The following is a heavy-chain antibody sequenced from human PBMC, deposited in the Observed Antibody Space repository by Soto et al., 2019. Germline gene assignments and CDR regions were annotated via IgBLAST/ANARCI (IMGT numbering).Heavy chain of an antibody. D-gene: IGHD6-13*01. CDR3: ASLVNGQHEYFDY. CDR1: GGSISSRSYY. V-gene: IGHV4-39*02. Sequence: PSETLSLTCIVSGGSISSRSYYWGWIRQPPGKGLEWIGTISFSGSTYYGLSLKSRLTISVDTSRNHFSLKLSSVTAADTAVYYCASLVNGQHEYFDYWRQRALVTVSS. J-gene: IGHJ4*02. CDR2: ISFSGST.